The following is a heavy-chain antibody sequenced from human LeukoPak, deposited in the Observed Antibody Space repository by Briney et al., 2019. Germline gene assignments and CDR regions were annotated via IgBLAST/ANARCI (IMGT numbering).Heavy chain of an antibody. CDR3: AKDQKGIQLWPLYFDY. V-gene: IGHV3-23*01. Sequence: GGSLRLSCAASGFIFSSHAMNWVRQAPGKGLEWVSSVSSSGGSIYYADAVKGRFTISRDNSKNTLYLQMNSLRAEDAAVYYCAKDQKGIQLWPLYFDYWGQGTLVTVSS. CDR2: VSSSGGSI. CDR1: GFIFSSHA. J-gene: IGHJ4*02. D-gene: IGHD5-18*01.